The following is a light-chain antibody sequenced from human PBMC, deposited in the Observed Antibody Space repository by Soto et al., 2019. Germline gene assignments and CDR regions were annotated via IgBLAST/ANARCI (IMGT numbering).Light chain of an antibody. CDR1: QSISSY. J-gene: IGKJ5*01. V-gene: IGKV1-39*01. CDR3: QQRSNWPPT. CDR2: AAS. Sequence: DIQMPQSPSSLSASVGDRVTIPFRASQSISSYLNWYQQKTGKAPKILIYAASSLQSGVPSRFSGSGSGTDFTLTISSLEPEDFEVYYCQQRSNWPPTFGQGTRLEIK.